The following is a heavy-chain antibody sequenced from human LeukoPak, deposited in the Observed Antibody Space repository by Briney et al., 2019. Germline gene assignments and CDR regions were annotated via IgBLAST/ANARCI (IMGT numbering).Heavy chain of an antibody. V-gene: IGHV4-38-2*02. CDR1: GYSISSGYY. J-gene: IGHJ4*02. Sequence: SETLSLTCTVSGYSISSGYYWGWIRQPPGKGLEWIGSIYHSGSTYYNPSLKSRVTISVDTSKNQFSLKLSSVTAAGTAVYYCARGKAMVTCFDYWGQGTLVTVSS. D-gene: IGHD5-18*01. CDR3: ARGKAMVTCFDY. CDR2: IYHSGST.